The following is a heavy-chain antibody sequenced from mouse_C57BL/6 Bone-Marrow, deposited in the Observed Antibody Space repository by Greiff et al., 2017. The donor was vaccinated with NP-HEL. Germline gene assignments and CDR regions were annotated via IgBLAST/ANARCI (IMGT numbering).Heavy chain of an antibody. CDR3: ARRGGLGGD. J-gene: IGHJ2*01. V-gene: IGHV1-69*01. D-gene: IGHD4-1*01. Sequence: QVQLQQPGAELVMPGASVKLSCKASGYTFTSYWMHWVKQRPGQGLEWIGEIDPSDSYTNYNQKFKGKSTLTVDKSASTAYMQLSSLASEDAAVYYCARRGGLGGDWGQGTTLTVAS. CDR1: GYTFTSYW. CDR2: IDPSDSYT.